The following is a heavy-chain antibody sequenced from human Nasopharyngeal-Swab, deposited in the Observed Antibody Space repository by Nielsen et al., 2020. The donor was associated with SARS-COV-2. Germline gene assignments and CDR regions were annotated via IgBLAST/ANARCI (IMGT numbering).Heavy chain of an antibody. CDR2: ISWNSGSI. CDR1: GFTLVDYA. D-gene: IGHD3-22*01. Sequence: GGSLGLSFAASGFTLVDYAWHWARQAQGKGLEWVSVISWNSGSIGYADSVKGRFTISRDNAKNSLYLQMNSLRAEDTALYYCAKVGSGYDNDYWGQGTLVTVSS. J-gene: IGHJ4*02. V-gene: IGHV3-9*01. CDR3: AKVGSGYDNDY.